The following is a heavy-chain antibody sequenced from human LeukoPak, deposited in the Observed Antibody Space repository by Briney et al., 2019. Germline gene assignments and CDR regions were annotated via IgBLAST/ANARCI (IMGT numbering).Heavy chain of an antibody. Sequence: PGGSLRLSCAASGFTFSSYAMSWVRQAPGKRLEWVSAISGSGGSTYYADSVKGRFTISRDNSKNTLYLQMNSLRAEDTAVYYCAKDRLGEFSYNWFDPWGQGTLVTVSS. CDR3: AKDRLGEFSYNWFDP. CDR2: ISGSGGST. V-gene: IGHV3-23*01. CDR1: GFTFSSYA. J-gene: IGHJ5*02. D-gene: IGHD3-16*02.